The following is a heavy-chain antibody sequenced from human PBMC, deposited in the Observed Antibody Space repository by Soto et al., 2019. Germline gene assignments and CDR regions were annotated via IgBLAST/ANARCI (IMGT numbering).Heavy chain of an antibody. Sequence: SVKVSCKASGGTFSSYAISWVRQAPGQGLEWMGGIIPIFGTANYAQKFQGRVTITADESTSTAYMELSSLRSEDTAVYYCVATYYYDSSGYPLYWYFDLWGRGTLVTVSS. CDR1: GGTFSSYA. D-gene: IGHD3-22*01. J-gene: IGHJ2*01. V-gene: IGHV1-69*13. CDR2: IIPIFGTA. CDR3: VATYYYDSSGYPLYWYFDL.